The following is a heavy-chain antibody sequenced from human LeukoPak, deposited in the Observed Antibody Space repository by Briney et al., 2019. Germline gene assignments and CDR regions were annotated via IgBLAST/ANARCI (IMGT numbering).Heavy chain of an antibody. V-gene: IGHV3-21*01. Sequence: GGSLRLCCAASGFTFNSYSMNWVGQAPGKGLEWVSSISSSSSYIYYADSVKGRFTISRDNAKNSLYLQMNSLRAEDTAVYYCARVPRGPDDYDSSGYSHNWVDPSGQGTLVTVSS. D-gene: IGHD3-22*01. J-gene: IGHJ5*02. CDR2: ISSSSSYI. CDR1: GFTFNSYS. CDR3: ARVPRGPDDYDSSGYSHNWVDP.